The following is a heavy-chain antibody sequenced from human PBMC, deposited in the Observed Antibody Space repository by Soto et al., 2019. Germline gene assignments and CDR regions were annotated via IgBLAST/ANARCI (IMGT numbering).Heavy chain of an antibody. V-gene: IGHV3-23*01. CDR2: ISGSGSIT. CDR1: EFTFSNYA. J-gene: IGHJ2*01. D-gene: IGHD3-22*01. CDR3: ARYRYSYDSHAYQGVDWYFDC. Sequence: GGSLRLSCSASEFTFSNYAMTWVRQAPGKGLEWVSSISGSGSITYYAESVKGRFAISRDNSKNTLFLQMNSLRAEGTAVYYCARYRYSYDSHAYQGVDWYFDCWGRGRLVTVYS.